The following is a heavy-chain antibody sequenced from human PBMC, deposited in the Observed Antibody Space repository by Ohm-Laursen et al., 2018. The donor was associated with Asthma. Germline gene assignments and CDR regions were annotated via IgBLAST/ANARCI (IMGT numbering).Heavy chain of an antibody. CDR3: AKDLKGRDGDSKDI. D-gene: IGHD5-24*01. CDR2: ISYDGSNK. V-gene: IGHV3-30*18. CDR1: GFTFSSYG. Sequence: SSLRLSCAASGFTFSSYGMHWVRQAPGKGLEWVAVISYDGSNKYYADSVKGRFTISRDNSKNTLYLQMNSLRAEDTAVYYCAKDLKGRDGDSKDIWGQGTMVTVSS. J-gene: IGHJ3*02.